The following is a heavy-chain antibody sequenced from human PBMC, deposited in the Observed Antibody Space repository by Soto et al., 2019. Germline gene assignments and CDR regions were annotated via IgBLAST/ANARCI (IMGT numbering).Heavy chain of an antibody. J-gene: IGHJ4*02. V-gene: IGHV4-59*01. CDR2: VHYSGST. CDR1: GASISSYY. Sequence: SETLSLTCTVSGASISSYYWSWIRQPPGKGLEWIGYVHYSGSTNYNPSLKSRVTISVDTSKNQFSLKLSSVTAADTAVYYCARVEEAATGTPPDYWGQGTLVTVSS. CDR3: ARVEEAATGTPPDY. D-gene: IGHD6-13*01.